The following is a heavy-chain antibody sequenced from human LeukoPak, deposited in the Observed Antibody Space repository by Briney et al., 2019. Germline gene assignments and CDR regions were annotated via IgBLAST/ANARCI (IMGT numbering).Heavy chain of an antibody. V-gene: IGHV4-59*01. Sequence: SETLSLTCTVSGGSISSYYWSWIRQPPGKGLEWIGYIYYSGSTNYNPSLKSRVTISVDTSKNQFSLKLSSVTAADTAVYYCARDPGGVSNYWGQGTLVTVSS. CDR1: GGSISSYY. D-gene: IGHD5/OR15-5a*01. J-gene: IGHJ4*02. CDR2: IYYSGST. CDR3: ARDPGGVSNY.